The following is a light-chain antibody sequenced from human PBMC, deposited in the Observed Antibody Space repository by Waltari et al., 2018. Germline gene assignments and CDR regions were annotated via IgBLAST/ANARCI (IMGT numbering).Light chain of an antibody. Sequence: QSVLTQPPSASGTPGQRVIISCSGGSSNIGTYSVNWYQQLPGTAPKVLIYSNTHRPSGFPGRFSGSKSGTSASLAISGLQSEDEANYYCAAWDDTLNGLVFGGGTKVTVL. V-gene: IGLV1-44*01. CDR1: SSNIGTYS. J-gene: IGLJ2*01. CDR2: SNT. CDR3: AAWDDTLNGLV.